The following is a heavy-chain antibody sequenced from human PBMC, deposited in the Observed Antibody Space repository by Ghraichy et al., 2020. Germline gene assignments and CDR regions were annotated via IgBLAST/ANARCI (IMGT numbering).Heavy chain of an antibody. CDR1: GDSISSSSFY. CDR3: ARQGSGSPLGAFDI. D-gene: IGHD6-19*01. Sequence: SETLSLTCTVSGDSISSSSFYWGWIRQPPGKGLEWIGSVYYTGSTYSNPSLKSRVTIPINLSKNQFSLTLSSVTAADTAVYYCARQGSGSPLGAFDIWGQGTLVTVSS. V-gene: IGHV4-39*01. J-gene: IGHJ3*02. CDR2: VYYTGST.